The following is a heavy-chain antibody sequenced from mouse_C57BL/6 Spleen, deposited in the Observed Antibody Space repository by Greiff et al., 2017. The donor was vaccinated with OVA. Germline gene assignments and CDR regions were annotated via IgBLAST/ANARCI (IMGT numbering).Heavy chain of an antibody. V-gene: IGHV1-80*01. Sequence: VQLHQSGAELVKPGASVKISCKASGYAFSSYWMNWVKQRPGQGLEWIGQIYPGDGDTNYNGKFKGKATLTADKSSSTAYMQLSSLTSEDSAVYFCAGHDYDAWFAYWGQGTLVTVSA. J-gene: IGHJ3*01. CDR2: IYPGDGDT. D-gene: IGHD2-4*01. CDR3: AGHDYDAWFAY. CDR1: GYAFSSYW.